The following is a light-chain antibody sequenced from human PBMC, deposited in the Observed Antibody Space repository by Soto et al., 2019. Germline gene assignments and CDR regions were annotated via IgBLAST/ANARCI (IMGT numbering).Light chain of an antibody. Sequence: QSVLTQPRSVSGSPGQSVTISCTGTSSDVGRYDYVSWYQQHPGKAPKLIIYDVTERPAGVPDRFSGSKSGGTASLTISGLQAEDEADYSCCSFAGSFSYVFGGGTKVTVL. J-gene: IGLJ1*01. CDR2: DVT. V-gene: IGLV2-11*01. CDR3: CSFAGSFSYV. CDR1: SSDVGRYDY.